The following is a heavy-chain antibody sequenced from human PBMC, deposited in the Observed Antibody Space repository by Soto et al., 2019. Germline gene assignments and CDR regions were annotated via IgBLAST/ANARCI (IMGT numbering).Heavy chain of an antibody. V-gene: IGHV1-58*02. CDR3: AVEPRGYSGYDDAFDI. CDR2: IVVGSGNT. J-gene: IGHJ3*02. CDR1: GFTFTSSA. Sequence: SVKVSCKASGFTFTSSAMQWVRQARGQRLEWIGWIVVGSGNTNYAQKFQERVTITRDMSTSTAYMELSSLRSEDTAVYYCAVEPRGYSGYDDAFDIWGQGTMVTVSS. D-gene: IGHD5-12*01.